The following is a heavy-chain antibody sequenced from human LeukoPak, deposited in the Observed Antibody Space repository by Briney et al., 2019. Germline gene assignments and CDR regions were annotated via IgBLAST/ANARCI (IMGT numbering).Heavy chain of an antibody. CDR3: ARDFGDQYFQH. J-gene: IGHJ1*01. D-gene: IGHD4-17*01. CDR1: GYTFTSYY. V-gene: IGHV1-2*06. Sequence: EASVKVSCKASGYTFTSYYMHWVRQAPGQGLEWMGRIDPNSGGTNYAQKFQGRVTMTRDTSISTAYMELSRLRSDDTAVYYCARDFGDQYFQHWGQGTLVTVSS. CDR2: IDPNSGGT.